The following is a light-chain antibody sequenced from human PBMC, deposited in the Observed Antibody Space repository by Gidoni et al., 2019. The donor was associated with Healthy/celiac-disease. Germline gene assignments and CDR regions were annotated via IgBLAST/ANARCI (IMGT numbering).Light chain of an antibody. CDR1: QSVSSSY. V-gene: IGKV3-20*01. CDR3: QQYGSSPPMCS. J-gene: IGKJ2*04. CDR2: GAS. Sequence: IVLTQSPGPLSLSPGERATLSCRASQSVSSSYLAWYQQKPGQAPRLLIYGASSRATGIPDRFSGSGSGTDFTLTISRLEPEDFAVYYCQQYGSSPPMCSFGQXTKLEIK.